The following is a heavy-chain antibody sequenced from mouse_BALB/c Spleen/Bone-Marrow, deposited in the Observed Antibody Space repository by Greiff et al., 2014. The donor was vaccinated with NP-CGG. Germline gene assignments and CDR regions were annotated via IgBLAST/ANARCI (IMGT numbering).Heavy chain of an antibody. D-gene: IGHD2-4*01. CDR2: INVNGDTT. CDR1: GFTFSSYG. Sequence: EVQLVESGGGLVQPGGSLKLSCAAFGFTFSSYGMSWVRQTPDKRLEMIATINVNGDTTYHPDSVKGRFTISRDNVKNTLYLQMSSLKSEDTAMYYCARGYDYSSWFAYWGQGTLVTVSA. V-gene: IGHV5-6-3*01. CDR3: ARGYDYSSWFAY. J-gene: IGHJ3*01.